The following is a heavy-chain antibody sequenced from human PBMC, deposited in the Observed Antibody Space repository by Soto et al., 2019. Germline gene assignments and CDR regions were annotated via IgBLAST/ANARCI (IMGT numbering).Heavy chain of an antibody. CDR2: IDPSDSYT. Sequence: GESLKISCKGSGYSFTSYWISWVRQMPGKGLEWMGRIDPSDSYTNYSPSFKGHVTISADKSISTAYLQWSSLKASATAMYYCARHGLRRAALNWFDPWGQGTLVTVSS. V-gene: IGHV5-10-1*01. D-gene: IGHD6-6*01. J-gene: IGHJ5*02. CDR3: ARHGLRRAALNWFDP. CDR1: GYSFTSYW.